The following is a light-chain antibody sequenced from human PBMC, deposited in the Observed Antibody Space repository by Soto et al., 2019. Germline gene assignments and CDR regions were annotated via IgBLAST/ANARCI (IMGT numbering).Light chain of an antibody. V-gene: IGKV3-20*01. CDR1: QSVSSSY. Sequence: EIVLTQSPGTLSLSPGERATLSCRASQSVSSSYLAWYQQKPGQAPRLLIYGASSRATGLPDRFSGSGSGTDFTFAISRLEPEDFAVYYCQQYGRSVTFGQGTRLEMK. J-gene: IGKJ5*01. CDR2: GAS. CDR3: QQYGRSVT.